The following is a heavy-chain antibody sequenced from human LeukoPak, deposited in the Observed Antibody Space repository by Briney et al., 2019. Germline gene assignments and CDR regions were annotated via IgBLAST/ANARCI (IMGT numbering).Heavy chain of an antibody. D-gene: IGHD3-9*01. J-gene: IGHJ3*02. Sequence: PGGSLRLSCAASGFTFSNAWMSWVRQAPGKGLEWIGRFKSKTDGGTTDYAAPVKGRFTISRDDSKNTLYLQMNSLKTEDTAVYYFTTVGILTGPTDVFDIWGKGTMATVS. CDR2: FKSKTDGGTT. CDR1: GFTFSNAW. V-gene: IGHV3-15*01. CDR3: TTVGILTGPTDVFDI.